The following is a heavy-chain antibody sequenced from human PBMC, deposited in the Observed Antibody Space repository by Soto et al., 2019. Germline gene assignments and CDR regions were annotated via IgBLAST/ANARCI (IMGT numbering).Heavy chain of an antibody. CDR2: ILHTGGT. D-gene: IGHD3-10*01. CDR3: ARLQFGEGFDY. Sequence: ASETLSLTCTVSGGSISGGGFSWSWIRQPPGKGLEWIGYILHTGGTQYNPSLKSRVSMSVDKSKNQFSLHLTSVTAADTAVYYCARLQFGEGFDYWGQGALVTVSS. V-gene: IGHV4-30-2*01. J-gene: IGHJ4*02. CDR1: GGSISGGGFS.